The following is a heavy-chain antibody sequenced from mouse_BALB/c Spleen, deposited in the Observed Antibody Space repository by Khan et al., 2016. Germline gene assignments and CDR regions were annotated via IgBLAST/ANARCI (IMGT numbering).Heavy chain of an antibody. Sequence: EVKLEESGGGLVQPKGSLKLSCAASGFTFNTYAMNWVRQAPGKGLEWVARIRSKSNNYATYYADSVKDRFTISRDDSQSMLYLQMNNLKTEDTVMSYCVRPYSHGGFDYWGQGTTLTVSS. CDR3: VRPYSHGGFDY. CDR1: GFTFNTYA. CDR2: IRSKSNNYAT. V-gene: IGHV10-1*02. D-gene: IGHD2-10*01. J-gene: IGHJ2*01.